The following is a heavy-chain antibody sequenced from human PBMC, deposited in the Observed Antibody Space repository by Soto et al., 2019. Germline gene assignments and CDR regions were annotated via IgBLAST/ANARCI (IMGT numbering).Heavy chain of an antibody. V-gene: IGHV3-11*06. CDR1: GFTFSDYY. Sequence: QVQLVESGGGLVKPGASLRLSCAASGFTFSDYYMSWIRQAPGKGLEWVSYISSSSSYTNYADSVKGRFTISRDNAKNSLYLQMNSMRAEDTAVYYCARWGRSVGATAPFDYWGQGTLVTVSS. D-gene: IGHD1-26*01. CDR3: ARWGRSVGATAPFDY. J-gene: IGHJ4*02. CDR2: ISSSSSYT.